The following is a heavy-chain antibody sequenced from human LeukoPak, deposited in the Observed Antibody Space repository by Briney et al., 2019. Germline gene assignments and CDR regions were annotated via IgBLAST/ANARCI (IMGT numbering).Heavy chain of an antibody. J-gene: IGHJ5*02. V-gene: IGHV3-7*01. CDR2: IKQDGRDK. CDR1: GFTFSSYW. D-gene: IGHD3-22*01. Sequence: GGSLRLSCAASGFTFSSYWMSWVRQAPGKGLEWVANIKQDGRDKYYVDSVKGRFTISRDNAKNSLYLQMNSLRAEDTAVYYCARDSPHCYDSSGYCFDPWGQGTLVTVSS. CDR3: ARDSPHCYDSSGYCFDP.